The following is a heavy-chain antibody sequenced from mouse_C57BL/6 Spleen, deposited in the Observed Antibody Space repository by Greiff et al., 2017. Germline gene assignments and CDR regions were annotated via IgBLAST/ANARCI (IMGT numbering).Heavy chain of an antibody. D-gene: IGHD1-1*01. Sequence: EVQGVESGGGLVKPGGSLKLSCAASGFTFSDYGMHWVRQAPEKGLEWVAYISSGSSTIYYADTVKGGFTISRDNAKNTLFLQMTSLRAEDTAMYYCARPYYYGSSYDWYFDVWGTGTTVTVSS. CDR3: ARPYYYGSSYDWYFDV. J-gene: IGHJ1*03. CDR2: ISSGSSTI. CDR1: GFTFSDYG. V-gene: IGHV5-17*01.